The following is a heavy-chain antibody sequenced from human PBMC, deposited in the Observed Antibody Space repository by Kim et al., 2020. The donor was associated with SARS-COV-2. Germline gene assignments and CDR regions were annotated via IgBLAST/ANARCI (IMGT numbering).Heavy chain of an antibody. CDR2: IYYSGST. CDR3: ARAYYDSSGYPRGVDAFDI. D-gene: IGHD3-22*01. V-gene: IGHV4-39*01. Sequence: SETLSLTCTVSGGSISSSSYYWGWIRQPPGKGLEWIGSIYYSGSTYYNPSLKSRVTISVDTSKNQFSLKLSSVTAADTAVYYCARAYYDSSGYPRGVDAFDIWGQGTMVTVSS. CDR1: GGSISSSSYY. J-gene: IGHJ3*02.